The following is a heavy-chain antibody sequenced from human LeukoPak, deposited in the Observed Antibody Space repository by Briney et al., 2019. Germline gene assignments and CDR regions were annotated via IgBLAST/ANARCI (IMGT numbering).Heavy chain of an antibody. CDR3: AGEEYSSGWYYFDY. D-gene: IGHD6-19*01. Sequence: SETLSLTCTVSGGSISGGGYYWSWIRQHPGKGLEWIGYIYYSGSTYYNPSLKSRVTISVDTSKNQFSLKLSSVTAADTAVYYCAGEEYSSGWYYFDYWGQGTLVTVSS. V-gene: IGHV4-31*03. J-gene: IGHJ4*02. CDR2: IYYSGST. CDR1: GGSISGGGYY.